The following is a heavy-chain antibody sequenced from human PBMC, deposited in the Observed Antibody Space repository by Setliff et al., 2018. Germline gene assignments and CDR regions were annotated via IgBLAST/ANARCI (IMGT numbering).Heavy chain of an antibody. Sequence: ASVKVSCKESGYTFTSYYMHWVRQAPGQGLEWMGWISAYNGNTNYAQKLQGRVTMTSDTSTSTAYMELRSLRSDDTAVYYCARVTIAVAGYFDFWGQGTLVTVSS. CDR3: ARVTIAVAGYFDF. CDR2: ISAYNGNT. CDR1: GYTFTSYY. J-gene: IGHJ4*02. D-gene: IGHD6-19*01. V-gene: IGHV1-18*04.